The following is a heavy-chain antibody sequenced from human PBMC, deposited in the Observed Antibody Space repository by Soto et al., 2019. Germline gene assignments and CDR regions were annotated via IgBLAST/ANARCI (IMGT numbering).Heavy chain of an antibody. Sequence: QVQLQESGPGLVKPSQTLSLTCIVSGGSISSGGYYWSWIRQLPGKGLEWIGYIYYSGSTSYNPALKSRISILLDTSKTQFCLNLSSVTAADAAVYYCARTTCGGDSRVSTFDYWGQGTLVTVSS. D-gene: IGHD2-21*01. CDR2: IYYSGST. CDR3: ARTTCGGDSRVSTFDY. J-gene: IGHJ4*02. V-gene: IGHV4-31*03. CDR1: GGSISSGGYY.